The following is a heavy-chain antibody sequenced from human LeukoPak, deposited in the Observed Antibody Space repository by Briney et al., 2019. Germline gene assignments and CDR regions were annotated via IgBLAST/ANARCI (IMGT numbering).Heavy chain of an antibody. D-gene: IGHD6-19*01. Sequence: SETLSLTCTVSGGSISSYYWSWIRQPAGKGLEWLGRIYTSGSTNYNPSLKSRVTMSVDTSKNQFSLKLSSVTAADTAVYYCARGYSRGWYVYFDYWGQGTLVTVSS. CDR2: IYTSGST. CDR1: GGSISSYY. CDR3: ARGYSRGWYVYFDY. J-gene: IGHJ4*02. V-gene: IGHV4-4*07.